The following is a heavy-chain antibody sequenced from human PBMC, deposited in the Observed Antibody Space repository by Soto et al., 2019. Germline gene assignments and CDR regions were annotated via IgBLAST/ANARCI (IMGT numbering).Heavy chain of an antibody. CDR3: ARHIVGLYSFDY. Sequence: QVQLQESGPGLVKPSETLPLTCTVSGGSISSYYWSWIRQPPGKGLEWIGYIYYSGSTSYNPSLKSRVTISVDTSKNQFSLKLSSVTAADTAVYYCARHIVGLYSFDYWGQGTLVTVSS. D-gene: IGHD1-26*01. CDR1: GGSISSYY. CDR2: IYYSGST. V-gene: IGHV4-59*08. J-gene: IGHJ4*02.